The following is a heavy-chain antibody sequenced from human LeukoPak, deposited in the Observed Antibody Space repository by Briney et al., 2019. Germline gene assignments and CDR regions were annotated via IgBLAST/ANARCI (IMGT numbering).Heavy chain of an antibody. CDR1: GYTFTSYD. V-gene: IGHV1-8*03. J-gene: IGHJ4*02. CDR3: ARGYDILTGVDY. D-gene: IGHD3-9*01. Sequence: ASVKVSCKASGYTFTSYDMNWVRQATGQGLEWVGWMNPNRGNTGYAQKFQGRVTITRNTSISTAYMEVSRLRSDDTAVYYCARGYDILTGVDYWGQGTLVTVSS. CDR2: MNPNRGNT.